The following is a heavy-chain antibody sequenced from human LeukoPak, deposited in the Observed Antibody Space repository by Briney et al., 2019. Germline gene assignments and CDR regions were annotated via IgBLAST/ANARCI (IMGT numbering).Heavy chain of an antibody. D-gene: IGHD3-10*01. Sequence: PGGTLRLSCAASGFTFSSYGMNWVRQAPGKGLEWVSSITSSSSYIYYADSVKGRFTISRDNAKNSLYLQMNSLRAEDTAVYYCANVYGSGSYWWGQGTLVTVSS. CDR1: GFTFSSYG. J-gene: IGHJ4*02. V-gene: IGHV3-21*01. CDR3: ANVYGSGSYW. CDR2: ITSSSSYI.